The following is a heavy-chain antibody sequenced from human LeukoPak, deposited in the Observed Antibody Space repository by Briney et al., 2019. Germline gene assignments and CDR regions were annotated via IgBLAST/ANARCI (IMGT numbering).Heavy chain of an antibody. J-gene: IGHJ3*02. Sequence: GASVKVSCKASGYTFTSYGISWVRQAPGQGLEWMGWISAYNGNTNYAQKLQGRVTMTTDTSTSTAYMELRSLRSEDTAVYYCARVGQYYDSSGLSNAFDIWGQGTMVTVSS. D-gene: IGHD3-22*01. CDR1: GYTFTSYG. CDR3: ARVGQYYDSSGLSNAFDI. V-gene: IGHV1-18*01. CDR2: ISAYNGNT.